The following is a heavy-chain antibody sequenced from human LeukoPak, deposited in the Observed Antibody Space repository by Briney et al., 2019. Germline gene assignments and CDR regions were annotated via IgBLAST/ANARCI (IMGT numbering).Heavy chain of an antibody. CDR2: ISRDGSNT. Sequence: PGGSLRLSCAASGFTISPYWMHWVRQTPGKGLVWVSRISRDGSNTVYADSVKGRFTISRDNANKTLYLQMSSLRGDDTAVYYCAREWDLPGAYYMDVWGKGTTVTVSS. CDR1: GFTISPYW. J-gene: IGHJ6*03. V-gene: IGHV3-74*01. D-gene: IGHD1-26*01. CDR3: AREWDLPGAYYMDV.